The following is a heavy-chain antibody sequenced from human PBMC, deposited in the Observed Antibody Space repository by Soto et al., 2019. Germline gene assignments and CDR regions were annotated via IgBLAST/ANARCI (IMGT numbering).Heavy chain of an antibody. Sequence: GSLRLSCAASGFTFSSYAMSWVRQAPGKGLEWVSAISGSGGSTYYADSVKGRFTITRDNSKNTLYLQMNSLRAEDTAVYYCAKSKYYDFWSGYYTGPAFDYWGQGTLVTVSS. D-gene: IGHD3-3*01. J-gene: IGHJ4*02. CDR2: ISGSGGST. CDR1: GFTFSSYA. V-gene: IGHV3-23*01. CDR3: AKSKYYDFWSGYYTGPAFDY.